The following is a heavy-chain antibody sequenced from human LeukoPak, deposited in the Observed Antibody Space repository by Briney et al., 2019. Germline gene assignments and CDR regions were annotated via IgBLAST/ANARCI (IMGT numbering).Heavy chain of an antibody. D-gene: IGHD3-9*01. CDR1: GYTLTELS. J-gene: IGHJ4*02. CDR2: FDPEDGET. CDR3: ATVSVLRYFDSPLDY. Sequence: ASVKVSFEVSGYTLTELSMHWVRQAPGKGLEWMGGFDPEDGETIYAQKFQGRVTMTEDTSTDTAYMELSSLRSEDTAVYYCATVSVLRYFDSPLDYWGQGTLVTVSS. V-gene: IGHV1-24*01.